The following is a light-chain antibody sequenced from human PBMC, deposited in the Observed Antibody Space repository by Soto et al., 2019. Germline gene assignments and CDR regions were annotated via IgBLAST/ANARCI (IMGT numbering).Light chain of an antibody. CDR3: ASITTSSAYA. V-gene: IGLV2-14*01. CDR2: DVS. Sequence: QSVLTQPASVSGSPGQSIAISCTGTSSDVGGYSYVSWYQQQPGKAPKLVISDVSNRPSGVSDRFSGSKSGNTASLTISGFQTKKEVDYYGASITTSSAYAFGPGPTVTVL. J-gene: IGLJ1*01. CDR1: SSDVGGYSY.